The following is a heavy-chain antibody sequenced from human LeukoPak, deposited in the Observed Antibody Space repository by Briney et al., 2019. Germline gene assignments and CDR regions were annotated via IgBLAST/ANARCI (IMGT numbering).Heavy chain of an antibody. V-gene: IGHV4-59*01. D-gene: IGHD2-2*01. Sequence: PSETLSLTCTVSSDSISGYYWSWIRQPPGKGLEWIGYIYNSGGTKYNPSLKSRVTTSLDTSKNQFSLKLSSVTAADTAVYYCARGFGSSRSNWFDPWGQGTLVTVSS. CDR2: IYNSGGT. CDR1: SDSISGYY. J-gene: IGHJ5*02. CDR3: ARGFGSSRSNWFDP.